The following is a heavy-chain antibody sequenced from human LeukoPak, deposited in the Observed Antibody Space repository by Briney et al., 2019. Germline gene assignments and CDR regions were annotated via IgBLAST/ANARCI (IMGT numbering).Heavy chain of an antibody. CDR1: GFTFSSYA. CDR2: ISGSGGST. V-gene: IGHV3-23*01. J-gene: IGHJ6*03. Sequence: GGSLRLSCAASGFTFSSYAMSWVRQAPGKGLEWVSAISGSGGSTYYADSAKGRFTISRDNSKNTLYLQMNSLRAEDTAVYYCAKDPGDDYYYYMDVWGKGTTVTVSS. CDR3: AKDPGDDYYYYMDV. D-gene: IGHD3-16*01.